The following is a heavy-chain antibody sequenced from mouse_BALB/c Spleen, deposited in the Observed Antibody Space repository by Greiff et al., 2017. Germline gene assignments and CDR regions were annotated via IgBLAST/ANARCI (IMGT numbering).Heavy chain of an antibody. CDR1: GFTFSSYG. Sequence: EVNVVESGGDLVKPGGSLKLSCAASGFTFSSYGMSWVRQTPDKRLEWVATISSGGSYTYYPDSVKGRFTISRDNAKNTLYLQMSSLKSEDTAMYYCARDDGYSQDCYFDVWGAGTTVTVSS. V-gene: IGHV5-6*01. CDR3: ARDDGYSQDCYFDV. J-gene: IGHJ1*01. D-gene: IGHD2-2*01. CDR2: ISSGGSYT.